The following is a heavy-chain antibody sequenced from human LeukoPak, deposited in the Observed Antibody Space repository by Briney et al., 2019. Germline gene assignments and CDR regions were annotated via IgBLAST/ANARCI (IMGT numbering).Heavy chain of an antibody. CDR3: AKDRVETQRDGYNYEVGLGDF. CDR2: INPNSGGT. J-gene: IGHJ4*02. D-gene: IGHD5-24*01. Sequence: HGSSVKVSCKASGGTFSSYAISWVRQAPGQGLEWMGWINPNSGGTNYAQKFQGRVTMTRDTSISTAYMELSRLRSDDTAVYYCAKDRVETQRDGYNYEVGLGDFWGQGTLVTVSS. V-gene: IGHV1-2*02. CDR1: GGTFSSYA.